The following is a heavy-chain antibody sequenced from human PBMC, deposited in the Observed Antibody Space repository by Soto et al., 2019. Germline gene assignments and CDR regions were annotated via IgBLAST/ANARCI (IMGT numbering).Heavy chain of an antibody. CDR1: GGSISSSGYY. D-gene: IGHD4-17*01. CDR3: ARQCSVYGDYGRYFDF. Sequence: QLQLQESGPGLVKPSETLSLTCTVSGGSISSSGYYWGWIRQPPGKGLEWIGTMYYSGSTYYNPSLKRRVNRSVDTSKNQFTLKLSSVTAADTAVYYCARQCSVYGDYGRYFDFWGQGTLVTVSS. CDR2: MYYSGST. V-gene: IGHV4-39*01. J-gene: IGHJ4*02.